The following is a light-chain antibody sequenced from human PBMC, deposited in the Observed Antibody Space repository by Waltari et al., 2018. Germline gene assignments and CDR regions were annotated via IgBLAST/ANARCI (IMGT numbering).Light chain of an antibody. V-gene: IGKV3-20*01. CDR3: QKYDFLPAT. Sequence: EIVLTQSPGTLSLSPGERATLSCRASQGVGKYLACYQQSPGQDPRLLLYHTSIRATGIPDMFSGSGYGTDFSLTISRLEPEDFAVYYCQKYDFLPATFGQGTTVEIK. CDR1: QGVGKY. CDR2: HTS. J-gene: IGKJ1*01.